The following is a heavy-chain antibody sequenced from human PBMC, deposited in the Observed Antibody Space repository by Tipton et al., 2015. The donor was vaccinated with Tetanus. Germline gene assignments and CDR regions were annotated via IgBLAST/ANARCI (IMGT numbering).Heavy chain of an antibody. J-gene: IGHJ3*02. CDR3: ARLSSSANDAHVFDI. D-gene: IGHD3-22*01. CDR2: IYSGGST. CDR1: GFTFSSHA. V-gene: IGHV3-53*01. Sequence: SLRLSCATSGFTFSSHAMNWVRQAPGKGLEWVSVIYSGGSTYYADSVKGRFTISRDNSKNTLYLQMNSLRAEDTAVYYCARLSSSANDAHVFDIWGQGTMFTVSS.